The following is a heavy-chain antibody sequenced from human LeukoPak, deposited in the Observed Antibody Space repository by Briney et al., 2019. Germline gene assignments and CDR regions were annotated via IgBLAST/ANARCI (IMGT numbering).Heavy chain of an antibody. V-gene: IGHV1-18*01. Sequence: ASVKVSCKASGYTFTSYGISWVRQAPGQGLEWMGWISAYNGNTNYAQKLQGRVTMTTDTSTSTAYMELRSLRSDDTAVYYCASTYYYDSSGYARLDYWGQGTLVTVSS. CDR2: ISAYNGNT. CDR1: GYTFTSYG. D-gene: IGHD3-22*01. J-gene: IGHJ4*02. CDR3: ASTYYYDSSGYARLDY.